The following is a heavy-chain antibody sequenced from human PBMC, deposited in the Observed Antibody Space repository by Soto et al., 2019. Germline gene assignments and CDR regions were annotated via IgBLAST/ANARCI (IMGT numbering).Heavy chain of an antibody. J-gene: IGHJ4*02. D-gene: IGHD2-2*01. Sequence: EVQLLESGGGLVQPGGSLRLSCAASGFTFSSYAMSWVRQAPGKGLEWVSTISPGGDYTFYGDSVKGRFTISRDNSKNTLYLPMSSLRAEDTAVYYCARLPVRTVVDDHWGQGTLVTVTS. V-gene: IGHV3-23*01. CDR2: ISPGGDYT. CDR3: ARLPVRTVVDDH. CDR1: GFTFSSYA.